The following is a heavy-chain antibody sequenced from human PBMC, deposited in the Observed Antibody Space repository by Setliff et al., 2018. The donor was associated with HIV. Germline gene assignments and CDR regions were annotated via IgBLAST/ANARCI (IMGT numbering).Heavy chain of an antibody. CDR1: GGSISSSSYY. CDR2: IFYTGST. D-gene: IGHD3-3*01. Sequence: SETLSLTCTVSGGSISSSSYYWGWIRQPPGKGLEWIGSIFYTGSTYYNPSLKSRVTISVDTSKNQVSLKLSSVTAADTAVYYCARCYYNFWSGYPLDYMDVWGKGTTVTVSS. J-gene: IGHJ6*03. CDR3: ARCYYNFWSGYPLDYMDV. V-gene: IGHV4-39*01.